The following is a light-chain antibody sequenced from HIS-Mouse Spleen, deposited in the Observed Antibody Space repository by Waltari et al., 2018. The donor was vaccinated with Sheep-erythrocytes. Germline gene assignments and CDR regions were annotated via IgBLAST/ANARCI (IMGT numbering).Light chain of an antibody. Sequence: QSALTQPRPVSGSPVQSVTISCPGTSTDVGGXXXVSRYQQHPGKAPKLMIYDVSKRPSGVPDRFSGSKSGNTASLTISGLQAEDEADYYCCSYAGSYTFWVFGGGTKLTVL. V-gene: IGLV2-11*01. CDR2: DVS. J-gene: IGLJ3*02. CDR1: STDVGGXXX. CDR3: CSYAGSYTFWV.